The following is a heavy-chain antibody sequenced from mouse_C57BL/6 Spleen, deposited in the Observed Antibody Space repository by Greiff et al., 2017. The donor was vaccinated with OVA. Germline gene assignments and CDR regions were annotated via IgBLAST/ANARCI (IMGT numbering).Heavy chain of an antibody. CDR2: IYPGDGDT. Sequence: VQLQQSGPELVKPGASVKISCKASGYAFSSSWMNWVKQRPGKGLEWIGRIYPGDGDTNYNGKFKGKATLTADKSSSTAYMQLSSLTSEDSAVYFCEPITTVVATDAMDYWGQGTSVTVSS. J-gene: IGHJ4*01. D-gene: IGHD1-1*01. CDR1: GYAFSSSW. V-gene: IGHV1-82*01. CDR3: EPITTVVATDAMDY.